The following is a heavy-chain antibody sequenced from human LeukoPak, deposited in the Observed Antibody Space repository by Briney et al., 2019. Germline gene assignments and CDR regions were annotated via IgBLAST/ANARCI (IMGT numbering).Heavy chain of an antibody. D-gene: IGHD6-13*01. J-gene: IGHJ4*02. CDR3: AKDVAAAGTTQFDY. V-gene: IGHV3-30*18. CDR2: ISYDGSNK. CDR1: GFTFSSYG. Sequence: PGRSLRLSCAASGFTFSSYGMHWVRQAPGKGLEWVAVISYDGSNKYYADSVKGRFTISRDNSKNTLYLQMNSLRAEDTAVYYCAKDVAAAGTTQFDYWGRGTLVTVSS.